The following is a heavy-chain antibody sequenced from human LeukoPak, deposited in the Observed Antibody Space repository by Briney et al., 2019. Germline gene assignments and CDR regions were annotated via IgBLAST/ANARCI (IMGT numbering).Heavy chain of an antibody. CDR3: ARLWGIAAELDY. V-gene: IGHV3-74*01. CDR1: GFTFSSYW. CDR2: INSDGSST. J-gene: IGHJ4*02. Sequence: GGSLRLSCAASGFTFSSYWMHWARQAPGKGLAWVSRINSDGSSTSYADSVKGRFTISRDNAKNTLYLQMNSLRAEDTAVYYCARLWGIAAELDYWGQGTLVTVSS. D-gene: IGHD6-13*01.